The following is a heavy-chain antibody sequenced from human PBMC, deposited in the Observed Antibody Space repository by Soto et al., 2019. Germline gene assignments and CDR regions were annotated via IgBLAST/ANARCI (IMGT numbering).Heavy chain of an antibody. V-gene: IGHV1-8*01. CDR1: GYTFTSYD. CDR3: ARGVGSLGSSGWHRWFDP. Sequence: ASVKVSCKASGYTFTSYDINWVRQATGQGLEWMGWMNPNSGNTGYAQKFQGRVTMTRNTSISTAYMELSSLRSEDTAAYYCARGVGSLGSSGWHRWFDPWGQGTLVTVSS. D-gene: IGHD6-19*01. CDR2: MNPNSGNT. J-gene: IGHJ5*02.